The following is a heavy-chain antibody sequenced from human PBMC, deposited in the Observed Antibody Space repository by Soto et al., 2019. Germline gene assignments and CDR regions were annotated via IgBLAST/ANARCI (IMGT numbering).Heavy chain of an antibody. J-gene: IGHJ5*02. Sequence: PSETLSLTCTVSGGSISSGDYYWSWIRQPPGKGLEWIGYIYYSGSTYYNPSLKSRVTISVDTSKNQFSLKLSSVTAADTAVYYCARYSYGFFSWARKENWLDPWGQGTLVTVSS. CDR2: IYYSGST. CDR3: ARYSYGFFSWARKENWLDP. V-gene: IGHV4-30-4*01. D-gene: IGHD5-18*01. CDR1: GGSISSGDYY.